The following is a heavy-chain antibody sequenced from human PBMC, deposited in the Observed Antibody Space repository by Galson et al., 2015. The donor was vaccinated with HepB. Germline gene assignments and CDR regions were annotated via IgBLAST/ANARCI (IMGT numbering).Heavy chain of an antibody. J-gene: IGHJ4*02. Sequence: SLRLSCAASGFTFSSYIMNWVRQAPGKGLEWVSYISSGSSTIYYADSVKGRFTVSRDNAKNSLYLQMNSLRAEDTAVYYCAREPTFDYWGQGTLVTVSS. V-gene: IGHV3-48*01. CDR3: AREPTFDY. CDR1: GFTFSSYI. CDR2: ISSGSSTI.